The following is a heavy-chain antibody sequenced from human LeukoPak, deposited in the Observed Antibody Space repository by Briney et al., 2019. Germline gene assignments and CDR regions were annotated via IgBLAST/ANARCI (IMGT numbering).Heavy chain of an antibody. CDR3: ATDSSGGYYYYGMDV. D-gene: IGHD2-15*01. J-gene: IGHJ6*04. CDR2: FDPEDGET. CDR1: GYTLTELS. Sequence: GASVKVSCKVSGYTLTELSMHWVRQAPGKGLEWMGGFDPEDGETIYAQKFQGRVTMTEDTSTDTAYMELSSLRSEDTAVYYRATDSSGGYYYYGMDVWGKGTTVTVSS. V-gene: IGHV1-24*01.